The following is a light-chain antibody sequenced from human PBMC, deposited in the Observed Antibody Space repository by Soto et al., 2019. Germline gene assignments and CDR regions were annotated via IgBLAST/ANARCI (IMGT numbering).Light chain of an antibody. Sequence: DVQMTQSPSSLSASVGDRVTITCQASQDIKNYLNWYQQKPGKAPNLLIYDASNLKTGVPSRFSGSGSGTHFTFTISSLQPEDIATYYCQHYDHLPPLSFGGGTKVEIK. CDR1: QDIKNY. CDR2: DAS. V-gene: IGKV1-33*01. J-gene: IGKJ4*01. CDR3: QHYDHLPPLS.